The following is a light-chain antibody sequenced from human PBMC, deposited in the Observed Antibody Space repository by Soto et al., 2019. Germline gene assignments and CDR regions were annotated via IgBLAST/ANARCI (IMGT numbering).Light chain of an antibody. CDR2: SND. J-gene: IGLJ3*02. V-gene: IGLV1-44*01. CDR3: SAWADSRNGSWV. Sequence: QSALTQPPSASGTPGQRVTISCSGSTSNIGGSTVNWYQQLPGTAPKLLIYSNDHRPSGVPDRFSGSKSGTSAYLAISVLQSEDEAEYYCSAWADSRNGSWVFGCGTKLTVL. CDR1: TSNIGGST.